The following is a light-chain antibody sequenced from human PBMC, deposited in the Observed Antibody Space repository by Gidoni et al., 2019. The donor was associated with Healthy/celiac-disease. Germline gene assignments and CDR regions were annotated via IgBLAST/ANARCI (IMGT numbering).Light chain of an antibody. V-gene: IGKV3-11*01. CDR2: DAS. CDR3: QQRSNWEFT. Sequence: IVLPQSPATLSLSPGERATLSCRASQSVSSYLAWYQQKPGQAPRLLIYDASNRATGIPARFSGSGSGTDFTLTISSLEPEDFAVYYCQQRSNWEFTFGPGTKVDIK. J-gene: IGKJ3*01. CDR1: QSVSSY.